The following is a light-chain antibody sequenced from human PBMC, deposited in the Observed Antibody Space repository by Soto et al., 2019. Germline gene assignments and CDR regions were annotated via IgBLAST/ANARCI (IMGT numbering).Light chain of an antibody. CDR1: QSISGSY. Sequence: EIVLTQSPGTLSLSPGERATLSCRASQSISGSYLAWYQQKPGQAPRLLIYGASGRATGIPDRFSGSGSGTDFALTISRLEPEDFAVYYCQQDGSSPRTFGQGTKVEIK. CDR2: GAS. V-gene: IGKV3-20*01. J-gene: IGKJ1*01. CDR3: QQDGSSPRT.